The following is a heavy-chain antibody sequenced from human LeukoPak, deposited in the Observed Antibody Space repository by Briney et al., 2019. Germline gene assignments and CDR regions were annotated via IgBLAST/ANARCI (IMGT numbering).Heavy chain of an antibody. Sequence: GGSLRLSCAASGFTFSSYSMNWVRQAPGKGLEWVSSISSSSSYIYYADSVKGRFTISRDNAKNSLYLQMNSLRAEDTALYYCAKGPPEYCSSTSCYPPYYFDYWGQGTLVTVSS. CDR2: ISSSSSYI. J-gene: IGHJ4*02. V-gene: IGHV3-21*04. D-gene: IGHD2-2*01. CDR1: GFTFSSYS. CDR3: AKGPPEYCSSTSCYPPYYFDY.